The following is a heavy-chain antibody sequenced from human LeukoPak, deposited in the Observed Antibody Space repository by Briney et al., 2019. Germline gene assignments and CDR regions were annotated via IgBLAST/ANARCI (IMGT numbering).Heavy chain of an antibody. CDR1: GYTFTSNY. Sequence: GESLKVSCKASGYTFTSNYIHWVRQAPGQGLEWMGMIYPGDGSTSYAQKFQGRVTVTRDTSTSTVRMELSGLRSEDTAVYYCARDQEGFDYWGQGTLVTVSS. CDR3: ARDQEGFDY. CDR2: IYPGDGST. V-gene: IGHV1-46*01. J-gene: IGHJ4*02.